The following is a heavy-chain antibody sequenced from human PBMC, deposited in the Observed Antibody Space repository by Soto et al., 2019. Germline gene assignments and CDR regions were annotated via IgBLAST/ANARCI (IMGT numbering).Heavy chain of an antibody. Sequence: EVQLVESGGGLVKPGGSLTLSCSASGFSFDRAWASWVRQAPGRGLEWVGLNKTKTDGGTTDYAASVKGRFTISKDESEKTVYLHMNRLKTEDTAFYYCATTGYSNDGMFDSWGQGSLVTVSS. CDR2: NKTKTDGGTT. J-gene: IGHJ4*02. CDR1: GFSFDRAW. CDR3: ATTGYSNDGMFDS. D-gene: IGHD4-4*01. V-gene: IGHV3-15*01.